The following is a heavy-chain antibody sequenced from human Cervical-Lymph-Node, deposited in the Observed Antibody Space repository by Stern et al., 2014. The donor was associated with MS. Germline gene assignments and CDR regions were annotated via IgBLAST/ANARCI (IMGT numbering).Heavy chain of an antibody. D-gene: IGHD3-22*01. CDR3: AHRPYDSSGYTFFDY. CDR2: IYLGDDK. Sequence: ESGPTLVKPTQTLTLTCTFSGFSLSTSGVGVGWIRQPPGKALEWLALIYLGDDKRYSPSRKSRLTITKDTSKNQVVLTMTNMDPVDTATYYCAHRPYDSSGYTFFDYWGQGTLVTVSS. J-gene: IGHJ4*02. V-gene: IGHV2-5*02. CDR1: GFSLSTSGVG.